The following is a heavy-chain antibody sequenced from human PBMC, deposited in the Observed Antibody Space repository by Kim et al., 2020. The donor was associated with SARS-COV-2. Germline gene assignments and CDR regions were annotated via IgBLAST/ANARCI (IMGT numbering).Heavy chain of an antibody. V-gene: IGHV4-34*01. CDR1: GGSFSGYY. CDR3: ARTMFMIVVVDDAFDI. Sequence: SETLSLTCAVYGGSFSGYYWSWIRQPPGKGLEWIGEINHSGSTNYNPSLKSRVTISVDTSKNQFSLKLSSVTAADTAVYYCARTMFMIVVVDDAFDIWGQGTMVTVSS. D-gene: IGHD3-22*01. J-gene: IGHJ3*02. CDR2: INHSGST.